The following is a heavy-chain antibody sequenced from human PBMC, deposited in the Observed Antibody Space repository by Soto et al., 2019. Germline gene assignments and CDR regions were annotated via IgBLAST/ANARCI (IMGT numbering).Heavy chain of an antibody. D-gene: IGHD6-13*01. CDR3: AREMIRSGVGSWANYYYYYYMDV. Sequence: GGSLRLSCAASGFTVSSNYMSWVRQAPGKGLEWVSVIYSGGSTYYADSVKGRFTISRHNSKNTLYLQMNSLRAEDTAVYYCAREMIRSGVGSWANYYYYYYMDVWGKGTTVTVSS. CDR2: IYSGGST. CDR1: GFTVSSNY. J-gene: IGHJ6*03. V-gene: IGHV3-53*04.